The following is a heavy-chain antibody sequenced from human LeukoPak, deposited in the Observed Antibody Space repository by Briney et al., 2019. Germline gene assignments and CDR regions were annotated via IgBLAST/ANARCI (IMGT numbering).Heavy chain of an antibody. D-gene: IGHD3-22*01. Sequence: ASVKVSCKASGYTFTSYYMHWVRQAPGQGLEWMGIINPSGGSTSYAQKFQGRVTMTRDTSTSTVYMELRSLRSDDTAVYYCARDNYYDSSGYLWLVWTRINNWFDPWGQGTLVTVSS. J-gene: IGHJ5*02. CDR2: INPSGGST. V-gene: IGHV1-46*01. CDR1: GYTFTSYY. CDR3: ARDNYYDSSGYLWLVWTRINNWFDP.